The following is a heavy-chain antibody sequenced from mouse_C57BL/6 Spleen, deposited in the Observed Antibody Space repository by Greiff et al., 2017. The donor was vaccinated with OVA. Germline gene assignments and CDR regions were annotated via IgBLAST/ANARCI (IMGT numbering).Heavy chain of an antibody. V-gene: IGHV1-69*01. D-gene: IGHD3-2*02. J-gene: IGHJ3*01. CDR3: ARRGTAQAGFAY. Sequence: VQLQQPGAELVMPGASVKLSCKASGYTFTSYWMHWVKQRPGQGLEWIGEIDPSDSYTNYNQKFKGKSTLTVDKSSSTAYMQRSSLTSEDSAVYYCARRGTAQAGFAYWGQGTLVTVSA. CDR1: GYTFTSYW. CDR2: IDPSDSYT.